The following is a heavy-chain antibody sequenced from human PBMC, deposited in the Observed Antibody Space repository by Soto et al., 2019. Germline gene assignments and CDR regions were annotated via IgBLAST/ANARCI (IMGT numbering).Heavy chain of an antibody. J-gene: IGHJ4*02. Sequence: QVQLVQSGAEEKKPGASVKVSCKASGYTFTSYAMHWVRQAPGQRLEWMGWINAGNGNTKYSQKFQGRVTITRDTSASSAYMELSSLRSEDTAVYYCARDLGYALPDYWGQGTLVTVSS. CDR2: INAGNGNT. D-gene: IGHD2-15*01. V-gene: IGHV1-3*05. CDR1: GYTFTSYA. CDR3: ARDLGYALPDY.